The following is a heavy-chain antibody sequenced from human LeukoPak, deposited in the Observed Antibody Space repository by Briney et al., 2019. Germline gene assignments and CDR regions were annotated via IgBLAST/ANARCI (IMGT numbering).Heavy chain of an antibody. Sequence: VASVKVPCKASGGTFSSYAISWVRQAPGQGLEWMGGIIPIFGTANYAQKFQGRVTITADKSTSTAYMELSSLRSEDTAVYYCARGRPTTSIAAAGVNWFDPWGQGTLVTVSS. V-gene: IGHV1-69*06. CDR3: ARGRPTTSIAAAGVNWFDP. J-gene: IGHJ5*02. D-gene: IGHD6-13*01. CDR1: GGTFSSYA. CDR2: IIPIFGTA.